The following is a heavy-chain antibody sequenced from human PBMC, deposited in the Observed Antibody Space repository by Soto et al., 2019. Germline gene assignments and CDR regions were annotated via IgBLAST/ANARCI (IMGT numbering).Heavy chain of an antibody. J-gene: IGHJ6*02. Sequence: SETLSITCSDSGDSIGSSSYYWGWIRQPPGKGLEWIGSIYYTGSTYYNPSLKSRVTFSVDKSKNQFSLKLSSVTAADTAVYYCARGIEGWYQGRYYYGMDVWGQGTTVT. V-gene: IGHV4-39*07. CDR2: IYYTGST. D-gene: IGHD6-19*01. CDR1: GDSIGSSSYY. CDR3: ARGIEGWYQGRYYYGMDV.